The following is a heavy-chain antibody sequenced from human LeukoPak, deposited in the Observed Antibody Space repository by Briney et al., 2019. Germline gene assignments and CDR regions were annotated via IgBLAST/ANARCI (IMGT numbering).Heavy chain of an antibody. CDR1: GFTFSSYS. V-gene: IGHV3-48*01. Sequence: GGSLRLSCAASGFTFSSYSMKWVRQAPGKGLEWVSYISSSSSTIYYEDSVKGRFTISRDNAKNSLYLQMNSLRAEDTAVYYCAGLKGYCSSTSCYTYNWYDPWGQGTLVTVSS. CDR2: ISSSSSTI. J-gene: IGHJ5*02. CDR3: AGLKGYCSSTSCYTYNWYDP. D-gene: IGHD2-2*02.